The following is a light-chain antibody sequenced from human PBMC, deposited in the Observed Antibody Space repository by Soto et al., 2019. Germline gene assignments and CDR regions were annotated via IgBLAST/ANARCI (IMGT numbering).Light chain of an antibody. Sequence: DIVMTQSPASLAVSLGERATINCKSSQRLLNSANDKIHLDWYQQKPGQPPKLLILRASTRDCGVPDRFSGSGSGTDFTLTINSLQPEDVATYYCQQYCSAHLTFGGGTKVEI. CDR3: QQYCSAHLT. CDR2: RAS. V-gene: IGKV4-1*01. J-gene: IGKJ4*01. CDR1: QRLLNSANDKIH.